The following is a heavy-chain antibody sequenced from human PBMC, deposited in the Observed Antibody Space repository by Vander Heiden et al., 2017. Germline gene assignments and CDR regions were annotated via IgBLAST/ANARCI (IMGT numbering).Heavy chain of an antibody. J-gene: IGHJ4*02. V-gene: IGHV1-2*02. CDR2: INLNSGGT. Sequence: QVQLVQSGAEVKKPGASVKVSCKASGYPFTDYYMHWVRQAPGQGLEWMGWINLNSGGTNYAQKFQGRVTMTRDTSISTAYMELSRLRSDDTAVYYCARDSIEVGTYFDYWGQGTLVTVSS. D-gene: IGHD6-19*01. CDR1: GYPFTDYY. CDR3: ARDSIEVGTYFDY.